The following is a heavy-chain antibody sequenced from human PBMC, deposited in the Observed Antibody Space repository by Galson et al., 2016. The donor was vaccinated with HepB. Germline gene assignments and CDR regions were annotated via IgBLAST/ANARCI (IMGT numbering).Heavy chain of an antibody. CDR2: IHGGNGNT. D-gene: IGHD6-13*01. J-gene: IGHJ5*02. CDR1: GYTFTTYA. Sequence: SVKVSCKASGYTFTTYALHWVRQAPGQRFEWMGWIHGGNGNTKYSKNFEGRVTISRDTSASTAYMELRSLTFEDTAVYYCARVLSRLAAVGTNANWFDPWGQGTLVTVSS. CDR3: ARVLSRLAAVGTNANWFDP. V-gene: IGHV1-3*01.